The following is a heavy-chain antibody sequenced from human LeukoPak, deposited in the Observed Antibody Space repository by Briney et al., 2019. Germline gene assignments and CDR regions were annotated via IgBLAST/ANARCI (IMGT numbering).Heavy chain of an antibody. CDR3: AGVYYDGSGSFDY. D-gene: IGHD3-22*01. Sequence: GASVKVSCKASGYTFSDYYMHWVRLAPGQGLEWMGWINPNSGGTKYAQKFQGRVTMTRDTSISTAYMELSRLRSDDTAVYYCAGVYYDGSGSFDYWGQGTLVTVSS. CDR1: GYTFSDYY. V-gene: IGHV1-2*02. CDR2: INPNSGGT. J-gene: IGHJ4*02.